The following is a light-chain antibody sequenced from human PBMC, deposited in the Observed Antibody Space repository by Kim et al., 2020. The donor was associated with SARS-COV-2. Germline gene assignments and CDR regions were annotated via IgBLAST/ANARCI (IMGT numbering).Light chain of an antibody. CDR3: CSYAGSSTSYV. CDR1: SSDVENYDL. CDR2: EVK. J-gene: IGLJ1*01. V-gene: IGLV2-23*02. Sequence: SITISCTGYSSDVENYDLVSWYQHHSGKVPKLMIYEVKKRTSGVSNRFSGSKYGNTASLAISGLQAEDEADYYCCSYAGSSTSYVFGTGTKVTVL.